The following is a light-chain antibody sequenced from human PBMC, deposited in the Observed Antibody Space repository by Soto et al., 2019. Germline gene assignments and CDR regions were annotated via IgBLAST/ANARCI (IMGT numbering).Light chain of an antibody. CDR1: QNIATQF. V-gene: IGKV3-20*01. Sequence: VLTQSPGTLSLSPGERATLSCRASQNIATQFFTWYQQRPGQAPRVLIYGTSTRATGIPDWVSGSGPGTDFTLTISSLEPVYFSVYYCQQYSSSSGYTFVQGTKLESK. CDR2: GTS. CDR3: QQYSSSSGYT. J-gene: IGKJ2*01.